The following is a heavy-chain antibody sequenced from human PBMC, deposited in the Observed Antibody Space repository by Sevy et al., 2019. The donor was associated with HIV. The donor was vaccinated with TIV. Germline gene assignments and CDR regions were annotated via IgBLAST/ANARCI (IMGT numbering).Heavy chain of an antibody. V-gene: IGHV3-49*03. CDR3: TRDRSYDILTGYSWTYYYYGMDV. Sequence: GGSLRLSCTASGFTFGDYAMSWFRQAPGKGLEWVGFIRSKAYGGTTEYAASMKGRFTISRDDSKSIAYLQMNSLKTEETAVYYCTRDRSYDILTGYSWTYYYYGMDVWGQGTTVTVSS. CDR1: GFTFGDYA. CDR2: IRSKAYGGTT. D-gene: IGHD3-9*01. J-gene: IGHJ6*02.